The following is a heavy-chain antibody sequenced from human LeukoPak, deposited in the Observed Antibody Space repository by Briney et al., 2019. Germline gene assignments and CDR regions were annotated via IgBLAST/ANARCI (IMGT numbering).Heavy chain of an antibody. D-gene: IGHD5-18*01. CDR1: GFTFGSYW. CDR2: IKQDGSEK. V-gene: IGHV3-7*01. Sequence: GGSLRLSCAASGFTFGSYWMSWVRQAPGKGLEWVANIKQDGSEKYYVDSVKGRFTISRDNAKNSLFLQMNSLRAEDTAVYYCARGASGIQLWFFDSWGQGTLVSVSS. J-gene: IGHJ5*01. CDR3: ARGASGIQLWFFDS.